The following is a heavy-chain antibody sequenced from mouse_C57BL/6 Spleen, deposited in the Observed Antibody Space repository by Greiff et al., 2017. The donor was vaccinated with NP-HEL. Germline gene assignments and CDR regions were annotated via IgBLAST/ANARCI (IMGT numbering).Heavy chain of an antibody. CDR3: ARPGYGYDY. CDR1: GYAFSSSW. Sequence: VQLQQSGPELVKPGASVKISCKASGYAFSSSWMNWVKQRPGKGLEWIGRIYPGDGDTNYNGKFKGKATLTADKSSSTAYMQLSSLTSEDSAVYFCARPGYGYDYWGQGTTLTVSS. CDR2: IYPGDGDT. D-gene: IGHD2-2*01. V-gene: IGHV1-82*01. J-gene: IGHJ2*01.